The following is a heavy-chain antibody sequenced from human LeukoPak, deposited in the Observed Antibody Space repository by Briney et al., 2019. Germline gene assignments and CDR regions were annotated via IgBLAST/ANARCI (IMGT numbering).Heavy chain of an antibody. J-gene: IGHJ6*02. D-gene: IGHD3-10*01. V-gene: IGHV1-18*01. CDR2: ISAYNGNT. CDR3: ARDNIWGVRGVIITYGMDV. Sequence: GASVKVSCKASGYTFTSYGISWGRQAPGQGLEWMGWISAYNGNTNYAQKLQGRVTMTTDTSTSTAYMELRSLRSDDTAVYYCARDNIWGVRGVIITYGMDVWGQGTTVTVSS. CDR1: GYTFTSYG.